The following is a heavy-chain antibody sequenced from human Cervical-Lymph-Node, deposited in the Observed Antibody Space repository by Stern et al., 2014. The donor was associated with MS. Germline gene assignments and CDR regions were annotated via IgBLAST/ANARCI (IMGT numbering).Heavy chain of an antibody. D-gene: IGHD2-21*01. J-gene: IGHJ3*02. CDR1: GYTFTSYY. CDR2: ISPSGGSS. CDR3: ARSLPIGRDAFDI. Sequence: QVQLVESGAEVKKPGASVKGSCKASGYTFTSYYMHWVRQAPGKGLEWMGIISPSGGSSSYAQKFQGRVTMTRDTSTSTVYMELSSLRSEDTAVYYCARSLPIGRDAFDIWGQGTMVTVSS. V-gene: IGHV1-46*01.